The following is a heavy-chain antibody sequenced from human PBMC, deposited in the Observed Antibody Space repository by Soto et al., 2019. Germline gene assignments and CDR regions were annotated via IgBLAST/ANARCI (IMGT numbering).Heavy chain of an antibody. CDR3: ARSPYDSSGYPDY. D-gene: IGHD3-22*01. Sequence: SETLSLTCTVSGGSISSYYWSWIRQPPGKGLEWIGYIYYSGSTNYNPSLKSRVTISVDTSKNQFTLKLSSVTAADTAVYYCARSPYDSSGYPDYWGQGTLVTVSS. CDR1: GGSISSYY. J-gene: IGHJ4*02. CDR2: IYYSGST. V-gene: IGHV4-59*01.